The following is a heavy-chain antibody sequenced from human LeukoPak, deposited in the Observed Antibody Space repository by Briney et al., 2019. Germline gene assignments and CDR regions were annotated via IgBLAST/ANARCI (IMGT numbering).Heavy chain of an antibody. CDR2: IYPGDSDT. Sequence: PGESLKISCKGSGYSFTNYWIGWVRQLPGKGLEWMGIIYPGDSDTRYNPSFQGQVTLSADKSISTAYLQWSNLKASDTAMYYCARLLTSGSNIRDWFDPWGQGTLVTVSS. CDR3: ARLLTSGSNIRDWFDP. CDR1: GYSFTNYW. J-gene: IGHJ5*02. D-gene: IGHD3-16*01. V-gene: IGHV5-51*01.